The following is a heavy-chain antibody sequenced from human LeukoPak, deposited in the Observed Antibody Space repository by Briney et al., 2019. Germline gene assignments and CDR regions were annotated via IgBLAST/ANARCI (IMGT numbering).Heavy chain of an antibody. CDR3: AREIGIAVAGTSDY. V-gene: IGHV1-18*01. Sequence: GTSVKVSCKASGYAFTSYGISWVRQAPGQGLEWMGWISAYNGNTNYAQKLQDRVTMTTDTSTSTAYMELRSLRSDDTAVYYCAREIGIAVAGTSDYWGQGTLVTVSS. D-gene: IGHD6-19*01. CDR1: GYAFTSYG. J-gene: IGHJ4*02. CDR2: ISAYNGNT.